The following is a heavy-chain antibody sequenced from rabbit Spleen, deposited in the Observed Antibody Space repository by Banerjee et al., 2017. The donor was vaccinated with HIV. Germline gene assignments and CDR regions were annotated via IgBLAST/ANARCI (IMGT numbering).Heavy chain of an antibody. D-gene: IGHD1-1*01. CDR3: VRGASSSGYYSL. V-gene: IGHV1S7*01. CDR2: IDGVFGTT. Sequence: QSLEESGGDLVKPEGSLTLICTASGFTLSSYWICWVRQAPGKGLEWIGYIDGVFGTTYYARWVNGRFTISSHNAQNTLYLQVNSLTAADTATYFCVRGASSSGYYSLWGPGTLVTVS. CDR1: GFTLSSYW. J-gene: IGHJ6*01.